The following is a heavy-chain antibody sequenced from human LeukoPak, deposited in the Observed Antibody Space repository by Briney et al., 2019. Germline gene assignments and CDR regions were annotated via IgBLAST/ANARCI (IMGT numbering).Heavy chain of an antibody. V-gene: IGHV4-4*07. CDR3: ARGGGPRGSNWFGP. D-gene: IGHD3-10*01. CDR1: GGSISGSY. CDR2: VYTTGAT. J-gene: IGHJ5*02. Sequence: SETLSLTCTVSGGSISGSYWNWIRQPAGKGLEWIGRVYTTGATNYSPSFKSRLTISVDTSKNQFSLMLYSVTAADTAVYFCARGGGPRGSNWFGPWGQGTLVTVSS.